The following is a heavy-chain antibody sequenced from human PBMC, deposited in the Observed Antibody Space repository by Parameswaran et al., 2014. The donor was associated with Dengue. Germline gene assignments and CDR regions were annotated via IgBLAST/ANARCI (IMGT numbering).Heavy chain of an antibody. Sequence: PGASVKVSCKASGGTFTSSAIHWVRQAPGQGLEWMGGIMPIFERGNFAQKFQGRVTMTADKSTNTAYMELSSLTSEDTAVYYCASPGSCTSSFCHGYFDYWGQGTLVTVSS. V-gene: IGHV1-69*06. CDR1: GGTFTSSA. CDR2: IMPIFERG. CDR3: ASPGSCTSSFCHGYFDY. D-gene: IGHD6-6*01. J-gene: IGHJ4*02.